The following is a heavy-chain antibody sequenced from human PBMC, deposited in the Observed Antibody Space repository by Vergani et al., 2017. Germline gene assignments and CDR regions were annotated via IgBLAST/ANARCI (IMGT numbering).Heavy chain of an antibody. D-gene: IGHD3-16*01. CDR3: ASGKYYSDSTSHFRGRYFDV. V-gene: IGHV4-39*01. CDR2: TYKSGNG. J-gene: IGHJ2*01. Sequence: QMQLQESGPGLVKASETLSLTCTVSGDPIISRSYYWGWIRQPPGKGLEWIGSTYKSGNGDPTSSPKSRVTIAADTSQNQFSLRLTSVTAADTAVYYCASGKYYSDSTSHFRGRYFDVWGRGTLVTVPS. CDR1: GDPIISRSYY.